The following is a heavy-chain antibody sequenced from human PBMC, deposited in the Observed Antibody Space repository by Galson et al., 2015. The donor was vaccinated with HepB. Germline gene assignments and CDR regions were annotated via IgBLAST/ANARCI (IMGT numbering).Heavy chain of an antibody. Sequence: SVKASCKASGYTFTSYYMHWVRQAPGQGLEWMGIINPSGGSTSYAQKFQGRVTMTRDTSTSTVYMELSSLGSEDTAVYYCARVPGLRPSSIDYWGQGTLVTVSS. V-gene: IGHV1-46*03. CDR3: ARVPGLRPSSIDY. D-gene: IGHD5-12*01. J-gene: IGHJ4*02. CDR2: INPSGGST. CDR1: GYTFTSYY.